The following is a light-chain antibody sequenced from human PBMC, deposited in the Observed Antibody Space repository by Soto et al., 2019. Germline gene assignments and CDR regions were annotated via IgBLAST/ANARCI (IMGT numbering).Light chain of an antibody. CDR2: EVS. CDR3: SSYTSSSTYV. CDR1: SSDVGGYNY. J-gene: IGLJ1*01. V-gene: IGLV2-14*01. Sequence: QSARTQPAPVSGSPGQSITISCTGTSSDVGGYNYVSWYQQHPGKAPKLMIYEVSNRPSGVSNRFSGSKSGNTASLTISGLQAEDEADYYCSSYTSSSTYVFGTGTKVTVL.